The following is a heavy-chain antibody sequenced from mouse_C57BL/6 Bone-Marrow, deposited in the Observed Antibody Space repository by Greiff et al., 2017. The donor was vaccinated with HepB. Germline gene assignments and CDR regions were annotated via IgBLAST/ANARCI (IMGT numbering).Heavy chain of an antibody. Sequence: VQLQQSGPELVKPGASVKISCKASGYSFTGYYMNWVKQSPEKSLEWIGEINPSTGGTTYNQKFKAKATLTVDKSSSTAYMQLKSLTSEDSAVYYCARGEGYYGSSPRFFAYWGQGTLVTVSA. CDR2: INPSTGGT. CDR1: GYSFTGYY. CDR3: ARGEGYYGSSPRFFAY. V-gene: IGHV1-42*01. J-gene: IGHJ3*01. D-gene: IGHD1-1*01.